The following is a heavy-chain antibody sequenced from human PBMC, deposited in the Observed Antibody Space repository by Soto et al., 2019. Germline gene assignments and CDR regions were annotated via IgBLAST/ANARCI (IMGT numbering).Heavy chain of an antibody. CDR1: GDIFTNYY. D-gene: IGHD2-21*01. CDR3: ARGLYSGDK. Sequence: QVRLVQSGAEVKKPGASVKVSCKASGDIFTNYYIHWVRQAPGQGLEWMAIINPNGGSTNCAQEFQGRITLTRATSTSTVYMDLSSLTSEATAVYYCARGLYSGDKWGQGTLVTVSS. J-gene: IGHJ4*02. CDR2: INPNGGST. V-gene: IGHV1-46*01.